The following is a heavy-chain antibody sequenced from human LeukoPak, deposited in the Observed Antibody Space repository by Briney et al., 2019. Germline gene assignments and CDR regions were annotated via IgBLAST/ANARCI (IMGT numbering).Heavy chain of an antibody. D-gene: IGHD4-23*01. Sequence: PGGSLRLSCAASGFTFSNNEMHWVRQAPGKGLVWVSRMNSDGSSTSYADSVKGRFTISRDNAKNTLYLQMNSLRAEDTAVYYCARGPDYGGPLRGQGTLVTVSP. V-gene: IGHV3-74*01. CDR2: MNSDGSST. CDR3: ARGPDYGGPL. J-gene: IGHJ4*02. CDR1: GFTFSNNE.